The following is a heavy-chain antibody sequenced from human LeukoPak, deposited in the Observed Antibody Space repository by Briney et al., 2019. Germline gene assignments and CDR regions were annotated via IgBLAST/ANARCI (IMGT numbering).Heavy chain of an antibody. CDR3: ARDRAGRRSSWVEFDL. Sequence: GGSLRLTCTVPGSTFTTTHMAWAPQAPGKGPEWAAPFYDDGGTVYADSVKGRFTISRDNSKNMVYLQMNSLRPEDSAVYYCARDRAGRRSSWVEFDLWGQGTLVTVSS. CDR2: FYDDGGT. V-gene: IGHV3-53*05. D-gene: IGHD3-10*01. CDR1: GSTFTTTH. J-gene: IGHJ5*02.